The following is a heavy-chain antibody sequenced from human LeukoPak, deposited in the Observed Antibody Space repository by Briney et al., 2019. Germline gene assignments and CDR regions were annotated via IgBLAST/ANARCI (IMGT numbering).Heavy chain of an antibody. CDR3: ARGPTTSIAARPLDY. CDR2: IYYSGST. CDR1: GGSISGSSYY. D-gene: IGHD6-6*01. Sequence: SETLSLTCTVSGGSISGSSYYWDWIRQPPGKGLEWIATIYYSGSTYYNPSLKSRVTISVDTSKNQFSLKLSSVTAADTAVYYCARGPTTSIAARPLDYWGQGTMVTVSS. J-gene: IGHJ3*01. V-gene: IGHV4-39*01.